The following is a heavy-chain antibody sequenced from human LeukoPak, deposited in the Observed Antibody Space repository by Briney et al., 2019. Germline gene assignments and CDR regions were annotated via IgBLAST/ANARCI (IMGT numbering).Heavy chain of an antibody. CDR1: GGTFSSYA. CDR2: IIPIFGTA. CDR3: ARDLPTRGGYNWFDP. J-gene: IGHJ5*02. Sequence: ASVKVSCKASGGTFSSYAISWVRQAPGQGLEWMGGIIPIFGTANYAQKFQGRVTITTDESTSTAYMELRSLRSDDTAVYYCARDLPTRGGYNWFDPWGQGTLVTVSS. D-gene: IGHD1-1*01. V-gene: IGHV1-69*05.